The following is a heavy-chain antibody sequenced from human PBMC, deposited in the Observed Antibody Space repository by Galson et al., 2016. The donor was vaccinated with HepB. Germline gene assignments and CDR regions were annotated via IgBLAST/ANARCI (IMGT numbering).Heavy chain of an antibody. Sequence: SVKVSCKASGYTFTGYYIHWVRQAPGQGLEWMAWLSANSGATNYAQKFQGWVTMTRDTSISTAYMELTSLTSDATAIYYCATSTGRRGGWGVFDCWGQGTMITVSS. CDR3: ATSTGRRGGWGVFDC. D-gene: IGHD3-16*01. CDR2: LSANSGAT. J-gene: IGHJ3*01. CDR1: GYTFTGYY. V-gene: IGHV1-2*04.